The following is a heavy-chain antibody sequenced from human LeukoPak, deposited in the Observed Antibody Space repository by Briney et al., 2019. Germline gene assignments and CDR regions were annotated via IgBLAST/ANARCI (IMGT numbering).Heavy chain of an antibody. CDR2: VFPNGNA. Sequence: PSETLSLTCSVSGGSLNHYYWTWIRQSAGKGLERIGRVFPNGNADYNASLKSRLTLSIDTSRSHFSLNLRSVTAADTAVYYCARGRAYELQNAFDFWGQGAVVIVS. CDR1: GGSLNHYY. D-gene: IGHD5-12*01. CDR3: ARGRAYELQNAFDF. V-gene: IGHV4-4*07. J-gene: IGHJ3*01.